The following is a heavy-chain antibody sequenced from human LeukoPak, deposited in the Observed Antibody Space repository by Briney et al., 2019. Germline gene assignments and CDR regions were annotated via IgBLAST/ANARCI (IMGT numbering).Heavy chain of an antibody. CDR1: GYTFTSYD. D-gene: IGHD4-17*01. CDR3: ARGHQLGDGDYLGYYYYYYMDV. J-gene: IGHJ6*03. CDR2: MNPNSGNT. V-gene: IGHV1-8*02. Sequence: ASVKVSCKTSGYTFTSYDINWVRQATGQGLEWMGWMNPNSGNTGYAQKFQGRVTMTRNTSISTAYMELSSLRSEDTAVYYCARGHQLGDGDYLGYYYYYYMDVWGKGTTVTISS.